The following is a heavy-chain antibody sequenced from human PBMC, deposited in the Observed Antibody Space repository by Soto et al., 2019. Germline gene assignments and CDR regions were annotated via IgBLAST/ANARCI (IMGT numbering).Heavy chain of an antibody. J-gene: IGHJ5*01. Sequence: GGSLRLFCAAAGFGFITRAMIWFRQAPGKGREWAASIRPGGDSTYYADCVKGRFAVSRANSNVTLYVQMDSLRVEDKAIYYCTNHEAGAPWAGGCDSWGKGTRVTVSS. CDR2: IRPGGDST. CDR3: TNHEAGAPWAGGCDS. CDR1: GFGFITRA. D-gene: IGHD1-26*01. V-gene: IGHV3-23*01.